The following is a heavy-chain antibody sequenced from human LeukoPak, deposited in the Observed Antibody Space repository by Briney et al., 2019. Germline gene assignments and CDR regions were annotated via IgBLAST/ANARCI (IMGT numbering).Heavy chain of an antibody. D-gene: IGHD3-10*01. V-gene: IGHV1-18*01. CDR2: IRGNNDNT. J-gene: IGHJ5*02. CDR3: AREGHGSENWFDP. Sequence: VASVKVSCKTSGYIFNTYGISWVRQAPGQGLEWMAWIRGNNDNTKYAQKFQGRVTLTTDTSTSTAYMELRGLTSDDTAVYYCAREGHGSENWFDPWGQGTLVTVSS. CDR1: GYIFNTYG.